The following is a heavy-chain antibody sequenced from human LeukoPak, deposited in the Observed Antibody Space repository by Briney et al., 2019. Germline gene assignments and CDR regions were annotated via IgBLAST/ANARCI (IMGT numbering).Heavy chain of an antibody. V-gene: IGHV3-30-3*01. CDR2: ISYDGSNK. D-gene: IGHD3-10*01. CDR1: GFTFSSYA. CDR3: ARDFGYYGSGSSYYGMDV. Sequence: PGRSLRLSCAASGFTFSSYAMHWVRQAPGKGLEWVAVISYDGSNKYYADSVKGRFTISRDNSKNTLYLQMNSLRAEDTAVYYCARDFGYYGSGSSYYGMDVWGQGTTVTVSS. J-gene: IGHJ6*02.